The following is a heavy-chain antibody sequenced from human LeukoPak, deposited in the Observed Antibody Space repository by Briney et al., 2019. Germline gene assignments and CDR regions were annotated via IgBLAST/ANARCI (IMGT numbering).Heavy chain of an antibody. D-gene: IGHD1-26*01. CDR3: AKARNSGSYLNYFDY. V-gene: IGHV3-30*18. CDR2: ISYDGSNQ. Sequence: GRSLRLSCAASGFTFSSCGMHWVRQAPGKGLEWVAVISYDGSNQYYADSVKGRFTISRDNSKNTLYLQMNSLRAEDTAVYYCAKARNSGSYLNYFDYWGQGTLVTVSS. CDR1: GFTFSSCG. J-gene: IGHJ4*02.